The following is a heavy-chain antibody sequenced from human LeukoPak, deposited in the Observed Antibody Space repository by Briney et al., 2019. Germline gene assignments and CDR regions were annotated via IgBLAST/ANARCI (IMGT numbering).Heavy chain of an antibody. CDR3: ARGLLVCSGGSCYSDWFDP. CDR1: GGSFSGYY. V-gene: IGHV4-34*01. CDR2: INHSGST. D-gene: IGHD2-15*01. Sequence: SETLSLTCAVYGGSFSGYYWSWTRQPPGKGLEWIGEINHSGSTNYNPSLKSRVTISVDTSKNQFSLKLSSVTAADTAVYYCARGLLVCSGGSCYSDWFDPWGQGTLVTVSS. J-gene: IGHJ5*02.